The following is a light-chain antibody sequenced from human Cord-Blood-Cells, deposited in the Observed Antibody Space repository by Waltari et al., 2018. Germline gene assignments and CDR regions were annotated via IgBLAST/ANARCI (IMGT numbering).Light chain of an antibody. J-gene: IGLJ1*01. CDR2: EVS. CDR3: SSYTSSSTLYD. V-gene: IGLV2-14*01. CDR1: SSDVGGYNY. Sequence: QSALTQPASVSGSPGQSITISCTGTSSDVGGYNYVPWYQQHPGKAPKLMIYEVSNRPSGVSNRFSGSKSGNTASLTISGLQAEDEADYYCSSYTSSSTLYDFGTGTKVTVL.